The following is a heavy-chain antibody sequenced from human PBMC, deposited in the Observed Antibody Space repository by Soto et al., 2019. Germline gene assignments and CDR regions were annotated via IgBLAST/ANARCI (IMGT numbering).Heavy chain of an antibody. D-gene: IGHD1-26*01. J-gene: IGHJ4*02. CDR3: AKERATTTAFDY. CDR2: ITDNGGST. Sequence: EVKLLESGGGLVQAGGSLRLSCAASGFTFSRDGMSWVRQAPGKGLEWVSLITDNGGSTYYADSVTGRFTISRDNTKNTLCLQMNSLRAEDTAVYYCAKERATTTAFDYWGKGALVTVSS. CDR1: GFTFSRDG. V-gene: IGHV3-23*01.